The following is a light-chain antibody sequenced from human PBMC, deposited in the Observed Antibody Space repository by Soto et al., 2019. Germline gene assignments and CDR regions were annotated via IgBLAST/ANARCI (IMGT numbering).Light chain of an antibody. V-gene: IGKV3-11*01. CDR2: DAS. Sequence: ENVLTQSPATLSLSPGERATLSCRTSQSVSSYLAWYQQKPGQAPGLLIYDASNRAAGIPARFSGSGSGTDFTLTISSLEPEDFAVYYCQQRSNWPPVTFGGGTKVEI. J-gene: IGKJ4*01. CDR3: QQRSNWPPVT. CDR1: QSVSSY.